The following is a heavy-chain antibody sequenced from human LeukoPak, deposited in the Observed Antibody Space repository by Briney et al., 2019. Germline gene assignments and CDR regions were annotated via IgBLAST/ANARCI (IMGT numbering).Heavy chain of an antibody. D-gene: IGHD3-16*01. CDR1: GASLTSYY. CDR2: FGHSGNT. J-gene: IGHJ5*02. CDR3: ARAVRGCFFASDR. V-gene: IGHV4-59*01. Sequence: WETLSLTCTVSGASLTSYYCSWVRQPPGKGLEWFGYFGHSGNTKYNPSLQSRVTISVDTSKSQFSLELGSVTTANPAVYYCARAVRGCFFASDRWGQGTLVTVSS.